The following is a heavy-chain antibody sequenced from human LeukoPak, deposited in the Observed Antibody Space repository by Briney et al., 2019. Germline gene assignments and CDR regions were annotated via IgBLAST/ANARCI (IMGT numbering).Heavy chain of an antibody. Sequence: ASVKVSCKASGYTFTSYYMHWVRQAPGQGLEWMGVINPSGGSTSYAQKFQGRVTMTRDMSTSTVYMELSSLRSEDTAVYYCARDSTMIVGPGAFDIWGQGTMVTVSS. CDR1: GYTFTSYY. CDR2: INPSGGST. CDR3: ARDSTMIVGPGAFDI. V-gene: IGHV1-46*01. J-gene: IGHJ3*02. D-gene: IGHD3-22*01.